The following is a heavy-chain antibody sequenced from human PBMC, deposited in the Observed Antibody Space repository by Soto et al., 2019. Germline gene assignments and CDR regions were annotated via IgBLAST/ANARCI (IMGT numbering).Heavy chain of an antibody. CDR1: GFRFSDCS. Sequence: GGSLRLSCAASGFRFSDCSMNWVRQAPGRGLEWVSYISSSSFTIHYADSVEGRFAISRDNSKNTLYLQMNSLRAEDTAVYYCAREFMVRGPRYYYYYMDVWGKGTTVTVSS. V-gene: IGHV3-48*01. D-gene: IGHD3-10*01. CDR2: ISSSSFTI. J-gene: IGHJ6*03. CDR3: AREFMVRGPRYYYYYMDV.